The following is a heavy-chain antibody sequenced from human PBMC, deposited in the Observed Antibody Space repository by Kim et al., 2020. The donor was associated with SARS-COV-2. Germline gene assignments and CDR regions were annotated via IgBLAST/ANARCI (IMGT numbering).Heavy chain of an antibody. D-gene: IGHD2-21*02. CDR3: ARDREGLIVVVTAIRKPYYYYGMDV. CDR2: INPSGGST. J-gene: IGHJ6*02. V-gene: IGHV1-46*01. CDR1: GYTFTSYY. Sequence: ASVKVSCKASGYTFTSYYMHWVRQAPGQGLEWMGIINPSGGSTSYAQKFQGRVTMTRDTSTSTAYMELSSLRSEDTAVYYCARDREGLIVVVTAIRKPYYYYGMDVWGQGTTVTVSS.